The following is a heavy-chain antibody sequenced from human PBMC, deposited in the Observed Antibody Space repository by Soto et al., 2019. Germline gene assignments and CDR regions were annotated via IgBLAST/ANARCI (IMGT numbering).Heavy chain of an antibody. CDR3: ARIRKNSGGDCYPFEY. Sequence: EVQLVQYGAEVKKPGESLKISCKGSGDTFTSYWIGWVRKGRGKGLEWLGDMYVGGSDTRYNTSFQDQVTISAATSLNTPHQQRNSLKSSATAMYYRARIRKNSGGDCYPFEYWGQGTLVTVSS. V-gene: IGHV5-51*01. CDR2: MYVGGSDT. J-gene: IGHJ4*02. D-gene: IGHD2-21*02. CDR1: GDTFTSYW.